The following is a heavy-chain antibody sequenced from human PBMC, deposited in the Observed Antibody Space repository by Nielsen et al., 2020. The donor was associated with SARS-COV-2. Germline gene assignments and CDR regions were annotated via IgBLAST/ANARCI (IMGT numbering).Heavy chain of an antibody. J-gene: IGHJ4*02. CDR1: GGSFSGYY. CDR3: ARDSSAYYAPDY. V-gene: IGHV4-31*11. CDR2: IYYSGST. Sequence: SETLSLTCAVYGGSFSGYYWSWIRQHPGKGLEWIGYIYYSGSTYYNPSLKSRVTISIDTSKNQFFLKLNSVTAADTAFYYCARDSSAYYAPDYWGQGTLVTVSS. D-gene: IGHD3-22*01.